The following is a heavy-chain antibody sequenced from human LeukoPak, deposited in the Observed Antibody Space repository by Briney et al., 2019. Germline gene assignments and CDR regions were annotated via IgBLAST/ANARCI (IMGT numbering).Heavy chain of an antibody. Sequence: GGSLRLSCAASGFTFSDYYMSWIRQAPGKGLEWVSYINGGSSYTNYADSVRGRFTISRDNAQNSLYLQMNSLRAEDTAMYYCARTLRDLYSFDYWGQGTPVTVSS. V-gene: IGHV3-11*03. D-gene: IGHD3-16*01. CDR1: GFTFSDYY. CDR3: ARTLRDLYSFDY. CDR2: INGGSSYT. J-gene: IGHJ4*02.